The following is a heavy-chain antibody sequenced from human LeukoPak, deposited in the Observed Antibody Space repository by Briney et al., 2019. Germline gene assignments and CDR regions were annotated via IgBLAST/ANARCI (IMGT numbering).Heavy chain of an antibody. D-gene: IGHD2-2*01. V-gene: IGHV1-2*02. CDR2: INPDSGST. CDR3: ARDVVPASNWFDP. CDR1: GYTFTGYY. Sequence: ASVKVSCTASGYTFTGYYMHWVRQAPGQGLEWMGWINPDSGSTNYAQKFQGRVTMTSDTSISTAYMELSRLRSDDTAVYYCARDVVPASNWFDPWGQGNLVTVSS. J-gene: IGHJ5*02.